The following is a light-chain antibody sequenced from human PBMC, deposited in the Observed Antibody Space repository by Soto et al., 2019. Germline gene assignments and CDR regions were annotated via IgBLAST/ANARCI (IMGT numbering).Light chain of an antibody. J-gene: IGKJ1*01. V-gene: IGKV3-20*01. CDR2: GAS. Sequence: EIVLTQSPGTLSLSPGERATLSCRASQTVTSSYLAWYQQRPGQGPRLLIYGASSRPTGIPDRFRGSGSGTDFNLTISRLEPEDFAVYYCQQYGSSPGTFGQGTKVDNK. CDR1: QTVTSSY. CDR3: QQYGSSPGT.